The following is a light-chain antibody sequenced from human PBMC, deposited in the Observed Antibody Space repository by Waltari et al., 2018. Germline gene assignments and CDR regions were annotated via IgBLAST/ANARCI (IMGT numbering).Light chain of an antibody. CDR1: QGISTY. CDR3: QQSFSTLYT. CDR2: AAS. Sequence: DIRMTQSPSSLSASVGDRVTLTCRASQGISTYLNWYQQKPGKAPMLLIHAASSLESGVPSRFSGSGSGTDFTLTISSLQPEDFATYYCQQSFSTLYTFGQGTKLEIK. J-gene: IGKJ2*01. V-gene: IGKV1-39*01.